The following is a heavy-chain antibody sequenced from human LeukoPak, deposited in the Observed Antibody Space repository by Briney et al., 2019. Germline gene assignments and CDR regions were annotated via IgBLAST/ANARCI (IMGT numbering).Heavy chain of an antibody. D-gene: IGHD6-13*01. V-gene: IGHV4-34*01. J-gene: IGHJ5*02. CDR1: GFTFSSYS. CDR3: ARVSGYSSSWYLNWFDP. Sequence: PGGSLRLSCAASGFTFSSYSMNWVRQPPGKGLEWIGEINHSGSTNYNPSLKSRVTISVDTSKNQFSLKLSSVTAADTAVYYCARVSGYSSSWYLNWFDPWGQGTLVTVSS. CDR2: INHSGST.